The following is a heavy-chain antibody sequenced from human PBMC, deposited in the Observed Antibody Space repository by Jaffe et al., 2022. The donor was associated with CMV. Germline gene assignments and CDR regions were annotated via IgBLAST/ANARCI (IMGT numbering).Heavy chain of an antibody. CDR2: IYYSGST. J-gene: IGHJ6*03. V-gene: IGHV4-59*01. D-gene: IGHD3-3*01. CDR1: GGSISSYY. CDR3: ARFAYYDFWSRTLTQDYYYYYMDV. Sequence: QVQLQESGPGLVKPSETLSLTCTVSGGSISSYYWSWIRQPPGKGLEWIGYIYYSGSTNYNPSLKSRVTISVDTSKNQFSLKLSSVTAADTAVYYCARFAYYDFWSRTLTQDYYYYYMDVWGKGTTVTVSS.